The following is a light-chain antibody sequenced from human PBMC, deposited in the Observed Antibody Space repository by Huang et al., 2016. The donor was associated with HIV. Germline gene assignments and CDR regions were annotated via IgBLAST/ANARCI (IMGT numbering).Light chain of an antibody. V-gene: IGKV3-20*01. J-gene: IGKJ1*01. CDR1: QTVSNDY. CDR3: QQYALSPWT. Sequence: EIVLTQSPGTLSLSPGQRLTLSCRASQTVSNDYLAWYQQKPGPSPRLLIYAASTRADGIPDRFSGSGSATDFILTVSRLEPEDSAVYYCQQYALSPWTFGHGTKVEI. CDR2: AAS.